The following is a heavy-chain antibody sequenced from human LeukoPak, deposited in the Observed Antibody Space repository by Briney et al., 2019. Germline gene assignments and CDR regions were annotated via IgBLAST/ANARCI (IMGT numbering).Heavy chain of an antibody. CDR1: GFSFSTYG. Sequence: PGGSLRLSCVASGFSFSTYGMSWVRQAPGKGLEWVSYISSTGTSIYYADSVKGRFTISRDNAEHSLFLQMSSLRPEDTAVYYCAIPNDYWGQGTLVTVSS. J-gene: IGHJ4*02. CDR2: ISSTGTSI. CDR3: AIPNDY. V-gene: IGHV3-48*01.